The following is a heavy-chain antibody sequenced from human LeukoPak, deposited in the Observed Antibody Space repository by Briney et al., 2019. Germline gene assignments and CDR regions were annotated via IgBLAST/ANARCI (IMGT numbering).Heavy chain of an antibody. Sequence: SQTLSLTCTVSGGSISSGGYYWSWIRQHPGKGLERIGYIYYSGSTYYNPSLKSRVTISVDTSKNQFSLKLSSVTAADTAVYYCARGGSGYYRLFDYWGQGTLVTVSS. D-gene: IGHD3-22*01. V-gene: IGHV4-31*03. CDR2: IYYSGST. CDR3: ARGGSGYYRLFDY. J-gene: IGHJ4*02. CDR1: GGSISSGGYY.